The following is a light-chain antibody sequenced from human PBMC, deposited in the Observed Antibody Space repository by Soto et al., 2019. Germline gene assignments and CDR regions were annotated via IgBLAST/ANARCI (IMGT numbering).Light chain of an antibody. CDR2: GTS. V-gene: IGKV3-20*01. CDR1: QSVMSRF. J-gene: IGKJ1*01. CDR3: LQYDSSRT. Sequence: EIVLTQSPGTLSLSPGERATLSCRASQSVMSRFLAWYQQKSGQAPMLLIYGTSIRAAGITERFSGSGSGTDFTLTIRRLEPEDFAVYYCLQYDSSRTFGQGTKVEMK.